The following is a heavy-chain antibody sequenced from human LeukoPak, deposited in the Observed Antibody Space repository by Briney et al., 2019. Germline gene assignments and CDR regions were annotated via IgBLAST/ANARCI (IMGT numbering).Heavy chain of an antibody. Sequence: GSSVKVSCKASGGTFSSYAISWVRQAPGQGLEWMGGIIPIFGTANYAQKFQGRVTITTDESTSTAYMELSSLRSEDTAAYYCAREGYYYDSSGSRYFDYWGQGTLVTVSS. CDR1: GGTFSSYA. CDR2: IIPIFGTA. D-gene: IGHD3-22*01. CDR3: AREGYYYDSSGSRYFDY. J-gene: IGHJ4*02. V-gene: IGHV1-69*05.